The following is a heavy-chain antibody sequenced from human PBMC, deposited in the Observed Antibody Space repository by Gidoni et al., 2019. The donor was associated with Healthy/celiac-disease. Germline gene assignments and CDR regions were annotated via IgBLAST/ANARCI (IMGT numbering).Heavy chain of an antibody. CDR2: IYYSGST. CDR1: GGSISSSSYY. CDR3: ARDRSDILTGYYMSVGSDAFDI. J-gene: IGHJ3*02. D-gene: IGHD3-9*01. V-gene: IGHV4-39*07. Sequence: QLQLQESGPGLVKPSATLSLTCTVSGGSISSSSYYWGWIRQPPGKGLEWIGSIYYSGSTYYNPSLKSRVTISVDTSKNQFSLKLSSVTAADTAVYYCARDRSDILTGYYMSVGSDAFDIWGQGTMVTVSS.